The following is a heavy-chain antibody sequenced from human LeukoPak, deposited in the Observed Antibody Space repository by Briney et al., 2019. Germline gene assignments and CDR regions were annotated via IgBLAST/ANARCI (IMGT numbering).Heavy chain of an antibody. Sequence: PGGTLRLSCVVSGVTFSRYSMTWVRQAPGKGLEWVSSIRSNRKYIYYADSVKGGFTISRNNSKNTLYLQMNSLRAEDTAVYYCARADSSSWYGPYFFDYGGQGTLVTVSS. CDR2: IRSNRKYI. J-gene: IGHJ4*02. CDR1: GVTFSRYS. V-gene: IGHV3-21*04. D-gene: IGHD6-13*01. CDR3: ARADSSSWYGPYFFDY.